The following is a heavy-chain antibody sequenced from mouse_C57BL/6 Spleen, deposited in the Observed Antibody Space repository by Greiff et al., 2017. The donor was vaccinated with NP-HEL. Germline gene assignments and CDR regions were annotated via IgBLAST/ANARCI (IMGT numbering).Heavy chain of an antibody. D-gene: IGHD2-4*01. Sequence: EVKLMESGGGLVQPKGSLKLSCAASGFSFNTYAMNWVRQAPGKGLEWVARIRSKSNNYATYYADSVKDRFTISRDDSESMLYLQMNNLKTEDTAMYYCVRGYYEDYAMDYWGQGTSVTVSS. CDR3: VRGYYEDYAMDY. J-gene: IGHJ4*01. CDR2: IRSKSNNYAT. V-gene: IGHV10-1*01. CDR1: GFSFNTYA.